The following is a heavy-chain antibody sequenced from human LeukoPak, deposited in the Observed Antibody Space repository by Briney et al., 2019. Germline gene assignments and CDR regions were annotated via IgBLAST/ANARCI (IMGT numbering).Heavy chain of an antibody. V-gene: IGHV1-24*01. J-gene: IGHJ2*01. CDR1: GYTLTELS. CDR3: ATDYAYSSSPPVWYFDL. Sequence: GASVKVSCKVSGYTLTELSMHWVRQAPGKGLEWMGGFDPEDGETIYAQKFQGRVTMTEDTSTDTAYMELSSLRSEDTAVYYCATDYAYSSSPPVWYFDLWGRGTLVTVSS. CDR2: FDPEDGET. D-gene: IGHD6-13*01.